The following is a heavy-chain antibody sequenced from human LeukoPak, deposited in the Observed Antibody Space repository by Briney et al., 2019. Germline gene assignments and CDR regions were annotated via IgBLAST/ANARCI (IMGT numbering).Heavy chain of an antibody. V-gene: IGHV4-34*01. D-gene: IGHD6-19*01. CDR2: INHSGST. J-gene: IGHJ4*02. Sequence: KPSETLSLTCAVYGGSFSGYYWSRIRQPPGKGLEWIGEINHSGSTNYNPSLKSRVTISVDTSKNQFSLKLSSVTAADTAVYYCASCRHSSGWYIDYWGQGTLVTVSS. CDR1: GGSFSGYY. CDR3: ASCRHSSGWYIDY.